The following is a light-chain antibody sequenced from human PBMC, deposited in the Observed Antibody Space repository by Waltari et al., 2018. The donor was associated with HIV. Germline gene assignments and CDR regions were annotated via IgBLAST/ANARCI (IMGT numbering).Light chain of an antibody. CDR3: QQSYSTPYT. CDR1: QSISTY. J-gene: IGKJ2*01. V-gene: IGKV1-39*01. Sequence: DIQMTQSPSSLSASVGDRVTITCRASQSISTYLNWYQQKPGKVPKLLIYAASSLQSGVPSRFSGSGSETDFTLTISSLQPEDFATYYCQQSYSTPYTFGQGTKLEIK. CDR2: AAS.